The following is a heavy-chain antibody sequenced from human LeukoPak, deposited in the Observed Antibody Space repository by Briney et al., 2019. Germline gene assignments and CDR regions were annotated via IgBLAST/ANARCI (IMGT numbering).Heavy chain of an antibody. Sequence: GGSLRLSCAASGFTFSSYAMSWVRQAPGKGLGWVSAISGSGGSTYYADSVKGRFTISRDNAKNSLYLQMNSLRAEDTALYYCARDLVPFVAAAGHDYWGQGTLVTVSS. CDR3: ARDLVPFVAAAGHDY. CDR1: GFTFSSYA. D-gene: IGHD6-13*01. CDR2: ISGSGGST. V-gene: IGHV3-23*01. J-gene: IGHJ4*02.